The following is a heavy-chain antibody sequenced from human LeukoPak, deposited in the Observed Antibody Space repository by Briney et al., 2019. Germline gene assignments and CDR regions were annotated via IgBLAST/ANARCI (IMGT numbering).Heavy chain of an antibody. D-gene: IGHD6-13*01. CDR2: INHSGST. Sequence: PGGSLRLSCAAPGFTFSTYSMNWVRQPPGKGLEWIGEINHSGSTNYNPSLKSRVTISVDTSKNQFSLKLSSVTAADTAVYYCAHGSAAGDFDCWGQGTLVTVSS. CDR3: AHGSAAGDFDC. V-gene: IGHV4-34*08. CDR1: GFTFSTYS. J-gene: IGHJ4*02.